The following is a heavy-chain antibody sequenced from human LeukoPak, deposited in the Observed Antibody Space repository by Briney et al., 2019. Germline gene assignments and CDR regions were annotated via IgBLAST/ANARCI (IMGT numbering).Heavy chain of an antibody. D-gene: IGHD3-3*01. CDR3: ARRYYDFWSGYPVNYYYYMDV. Sequence: GASVTVSCKASGYTFTSYDINWVRQAPGQGLEWMGWMNPNSGNTGYGKKFQGRVTITRNTSISTAYMELSSLRSEDTAVYYCARRYYDFWSGYPVNYYYYMDVWGKGTTVTVSS. CDR1: GYTFTSYD. CDR2: MNPNSGNT. V-gene: IGHV1-8*03. J-gene: IGHJ6*03.